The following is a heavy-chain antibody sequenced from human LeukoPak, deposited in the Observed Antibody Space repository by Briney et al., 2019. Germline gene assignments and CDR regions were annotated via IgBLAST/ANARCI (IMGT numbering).Heavy chain of an antibody. V-gene: IGHV3-30*04. D-gene: IGHD6-13*01. CDR2: IRYDGSNK. CDR1: GFTFSSYA. CDR3: ATPLTNSSSPGY. Sequence: GRSLRLSCAASGFTFSSYAMHWVRQAPGKGLEWVAVIRYDGSNKYYADSVKGRFTISRDNSKNTLYLQMNSLRAEDTAVYYCATPLTNSSSPGYWGQGTLVTVSS. J-gene: IGHJ4*02.